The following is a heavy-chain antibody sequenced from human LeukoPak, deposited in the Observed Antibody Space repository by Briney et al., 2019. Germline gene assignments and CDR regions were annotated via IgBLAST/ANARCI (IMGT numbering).Heavy chain of an antibody. J-gene: IGHJ4*02. CDR1: RFTFGSYS. D-gene: IGHD3-22*01. V-gene: IGHV3-21*01. CDR3: ASSRYDSSGYYGIIAY. Sequence: GGSLRLSCAASRFTFGSYSMNWVRQAPGKGLEWVSSISSSGSYIYYADSVKGRFTISRDNAKNSLYLQMNSLRAEDTAVYYCASSRYDSSGYYGIIAYWGQGTLVTVSS. CDR2: ISSSGSYI.